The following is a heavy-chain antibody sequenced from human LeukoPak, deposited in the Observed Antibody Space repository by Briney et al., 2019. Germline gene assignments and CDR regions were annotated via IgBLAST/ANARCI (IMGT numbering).Heavy chain of an antibody. Sequence: SETLSLTCTVSGGSISSFYWSWIRQPAGKGLEWIGRLYTTGNTNYNPSLKSRVTISVDTSENQFSLKVSSVTAADTAVYYCARSVGEYYYYYMDAWGKGTTVTVSS. CDR1: GGSISSFY. CDR2: LYTTGNT. J-gene: IGHJ6*03. V-gene: IGHV4-4*07. CDR3: ARSVGEYYYYYMDA.